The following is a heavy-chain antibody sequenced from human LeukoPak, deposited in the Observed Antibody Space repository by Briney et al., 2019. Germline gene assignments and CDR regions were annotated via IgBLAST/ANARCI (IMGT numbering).Heavy chain of an antibody. CDR2: ISSSSSYI. V-gene: IGHV3-21*01. CDR1: GFTFSSYS. Sequence: GGSLRLSCAASGFTFSSYSMNWVRQTPGKGLEWVSSISSSSSYIYYADSVKGRFTISRDNAKNSLYLQMNSLRAEDTAVYYCARSEYDSSGYTFDYWGQGTLVTVSS. CDR3: ARSEYDSSGYTFDY. J-gene: IGHJ4*02. D-gene: IGHD3-22*01.